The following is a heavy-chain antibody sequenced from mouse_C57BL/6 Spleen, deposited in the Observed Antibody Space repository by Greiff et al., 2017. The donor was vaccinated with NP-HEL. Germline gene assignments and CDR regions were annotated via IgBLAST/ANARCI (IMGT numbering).Heavy chain of an antibody. CDR3: ARDGSITTVVANWYFDV. D-gene: IGHD1-1*01. J-gene: IGHJ1*03. CDR2: IHPNSGST. Sequence: QVQLQQPGAELVKPGASVKLSCKASGYTFTSYWMHWVKQRPGQGLEWIGMIHPNSGSTNYNEKFKSKATLTVDKSSSPAYMQLSSLTSEDSAVYYCARDGSITTVVANWYFDVWGTGTTVTVSS. V-gene: IGHV1-64*01. CDR1: GYTFTSYW.